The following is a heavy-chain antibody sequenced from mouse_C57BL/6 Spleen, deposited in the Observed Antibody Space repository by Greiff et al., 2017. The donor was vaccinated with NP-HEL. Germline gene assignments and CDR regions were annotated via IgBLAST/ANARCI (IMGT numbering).Heavy chain of an antibody. V-gene: IGHV5-6*01. CDR2: ISSGGSYT. Sequence: EVQLVESGGDLVKPGGSLKLSCAASGFTFSSYGMSWVRQTPDKRLEWVATISSGGSYTYYPDSVKGRFTISRDNAKNTLYLQMSSLKSEDTAMYYCARPTIVTTYYAMDYWGQGTSVTVSS. J-gene: IGHJ4*01. CDR1: GFTFSSYG. CDR3: ARPTIVTTYYAMDY. D-gene: IGHD2-5*01.